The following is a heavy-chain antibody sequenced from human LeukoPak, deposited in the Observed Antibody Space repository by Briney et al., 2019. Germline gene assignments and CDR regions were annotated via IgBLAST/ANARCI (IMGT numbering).Heavy chain of an antibody. CDR1: GASMSPYY. V-gene: IGHV4-59*01. CDR2: IYYSGYT. D-gene: IGHD5-18*01. Sequence: SETLSLTCTVSGASMSPYYWSWIRQSPGMGLEWIGYIYYSGYTNYNPSLKSRVTISVDTSNNQFSLKLSSVTAADTAVYYCARSEPRGYSYGFVDNWGQGTLVTVSS. J-gene: IGHJ4*02. CDR3: ARSEPRGYSYGFVDN.